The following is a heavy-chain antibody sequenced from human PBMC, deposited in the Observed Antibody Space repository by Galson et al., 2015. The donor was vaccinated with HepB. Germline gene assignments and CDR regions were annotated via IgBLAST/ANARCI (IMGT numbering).Heavy chain of an antibody. V-gene: IGHV2-5*01. CDR2: IYWHDDK. Sequence: PALVKPTQTLTLTCAFSGFSLSTSGVGVGWIRQPPGKALEWLALIYWHDDKRYSPSLKSRLTITKDTSKNQVVLTLTNMDPVDTATYYCAHSSRVGSGTYYHIVSAYYFDYWGQGTLVTVSS. CDR1: GFSLSTSGVG. CDR3: AHSSRVGSGTYYHIVSAYYFDY. D-gene: IGHD3-10*01. J-gene: IGHJ4*02.